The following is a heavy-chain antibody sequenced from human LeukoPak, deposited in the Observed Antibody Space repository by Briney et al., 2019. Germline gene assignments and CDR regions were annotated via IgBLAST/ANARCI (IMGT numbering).Heavy chain of an antibody. V-gene: IGHV3-23*01. D-gene: IGHD2-2*01. CDR2: ISGSGGST. CDR1: GFTFSSYA. J-gene: IGHJ4*02. CDR3: AKEVVVVPAAFDY. Sequence: TGGSLRFSCAASGFTFSSYAMSWVRQAPGKGLEWVSAISGSGGSTYYADSVKGRFTISRDNSKNTLYLQMNSLRAEDTAVYYCAKEVVVVPAAFDYWGQGTLVTVSS.